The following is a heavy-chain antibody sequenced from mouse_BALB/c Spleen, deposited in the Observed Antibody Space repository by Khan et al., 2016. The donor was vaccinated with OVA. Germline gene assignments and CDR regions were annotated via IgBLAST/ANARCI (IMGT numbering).Heavy chain of an antibody. J-gene: IGHJ3*01. Sequence: EVQLVESGPGLVKSSQSLSLTCSVTGYSITSGYFWNWIRQFPGNNLEWMGYIRYDGDSNYNPSLKNRISITRDTSKNQFFMKLNSVTPEDTATYYSARGGSSGPAWFTYWGQGTLVTVSA. CDR1: GYSITSGYF. V-gene: IGHV3-6*02. CDR2: IRYDGDS. D-gene: IGHD3-1*01. CDR3: ARGGSSGPAWFTY.